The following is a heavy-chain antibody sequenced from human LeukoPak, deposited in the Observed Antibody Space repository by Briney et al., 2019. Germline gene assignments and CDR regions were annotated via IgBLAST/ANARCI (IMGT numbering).Heavy chain of an antibody. CDR1: GFTFSRYW. CDR3: AKGYCASTTCYARFEN. CDR2: IGGSGGTT. Sequence: PGGSLRLSCAASGFTFSRYWMHWVRQAPGEGLEWVSSIGGSGGTTFYADSVKGRFTISRDNSKNTLFLQMSSLRAEDTAVYYCAKGYCASTTCYARFENWGQGTLVTVSS. J-gene: IGHJ4*02. V-gene: IGHV3-23*01. D-gene: IGHD2-2*01.